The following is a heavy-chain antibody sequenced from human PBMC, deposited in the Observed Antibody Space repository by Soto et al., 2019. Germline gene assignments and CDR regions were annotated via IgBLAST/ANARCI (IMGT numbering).Heavy chain of an antibody. Sequence: SETLSLTCAISGDSVSSNSAAWNWIRQSPSRGLEWLGRTYYRSKWYNDYAVSVKSRITINPNTSKNQFSLQLNSVTPEDTAVYYCARGWGIAAAGNTRVRYYYYYGMDVWGQGTTVTVSS. V-gene: IGHV6-1*01. D-gene: IGHD6-13*01. CDR2: TYYRSKWYN. CDR3: ARGWGIAAAGNTRVRYYYYYGMDV. CDR1: GDSVSSNSAA. J-gene: IGHJ6*02.